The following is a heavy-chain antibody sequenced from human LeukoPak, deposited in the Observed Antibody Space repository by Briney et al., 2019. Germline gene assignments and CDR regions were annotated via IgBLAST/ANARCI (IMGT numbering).Heavy chain of an antibody. J-gene: IGHJ4*02. V-gene: IGHV1-2*02. CDR3: ARGPYSGSYYSFDY. CDR1: GYTFSGYY. CDR2: INPNSGGT. Sequence: ASVKVSCKASGYTFSGYYMHWVRQAPGQGLEWMGWINPNSGGTNYAQKFQGRVTMTRDTSISTAYMELSRLRSDDTAVYYCARGPYSGSYYSFDYWGQGTLVTVSS. D-gene: IGHD1-26*01.